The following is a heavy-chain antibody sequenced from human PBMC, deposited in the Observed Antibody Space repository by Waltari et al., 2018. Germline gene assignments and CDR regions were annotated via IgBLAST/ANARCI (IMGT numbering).Heavy chain of an antibody. J-gene: IGHJ4*02. CDR2: VYSSGNT. Sequence: QVQLHESGPGLVKPSETLSLTCTVSGGSMLDYYWTWIRQSPGKGLEWIGYVYSSGNTNYNPTLRSRVTISVDTSKNQFSLKLTSVTAADTAVYYCARLSAGTIGNWGQGTRVTVSS. CDR3: ARLSAGTIGN. D-gene: IGHD3-9*01. CDR1: GGSMLDYY. V-gene: IGHV4-59*08.